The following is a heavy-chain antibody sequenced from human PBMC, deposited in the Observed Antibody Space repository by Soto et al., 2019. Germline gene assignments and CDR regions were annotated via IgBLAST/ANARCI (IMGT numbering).Heavy chain of an antibody. J-gene: IGHJ4*02. D-gene: IGHD3-3*01. CDR3: ARSDILNTFFGATHEYYFDY. CDR1: GGTFSSYA. V-gene: IGHV1-69*01. CDR2: IIPIFGTA. Sequence: QVQLVQSGAEVKKPGSSVKVSCKASGGTFSSYAISWVRQAPGQGLEWMGGIIPIFGTANYAQKFQGRVTITADESTSTAYMELSSLRSEDTAVYYCARSDILNTFFGATHEYYFDYWGQGTLVTVSS.